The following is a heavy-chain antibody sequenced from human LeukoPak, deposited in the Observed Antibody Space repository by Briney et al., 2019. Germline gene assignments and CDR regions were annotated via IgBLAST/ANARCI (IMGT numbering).Heavy chain of an antibody. V-gene: IGHV1-69*06. CDR1: GGTFSSYA. Sequence: ASVKVSCKASGGTFSSYAISWVRQAPGQGLEWMGGIIPIFGTANYAQKFQGRVTITADKSTSTAYMELSSLRSEDTAVYYCARDQFDGTSGWNFDYWGQGTLVTVSS. J-gene: IGHJ4*02. D-gene: IGHD6-19*01. CDR2: IIPIFGTA. CDR3: ARDQFDGTSGWNFDY.